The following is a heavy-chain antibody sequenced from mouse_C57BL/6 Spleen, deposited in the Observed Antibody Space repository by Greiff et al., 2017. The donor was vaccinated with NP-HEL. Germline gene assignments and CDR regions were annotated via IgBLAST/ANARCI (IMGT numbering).Heavy chain of an antibody. V-gene: IGHV5-4*01. CDR3: AREGGGAYYFDY. Sequence: EVKLMESGGGLVKPGGSLKLSCAASGFTFSSYAMSWVRQTPEKRLEWVATISDGGSYTYYPDTVKGRFTISRDNAKNNLYLQMSHLKSEDTAMYYCAREGGGAYYFDYWGQGTTLTVSS. J-gene: IGHJ2*01. CDR1: GFTFSSYA. CDR2: ISDGGSYT.